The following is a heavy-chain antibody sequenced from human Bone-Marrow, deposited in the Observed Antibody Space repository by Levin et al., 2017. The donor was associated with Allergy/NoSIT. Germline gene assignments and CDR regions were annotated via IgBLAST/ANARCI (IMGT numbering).Heavy chain of an antibody. J-gene: IGHJ6*02. CDR3: ARDQKVGCSGGSCSLRYDYGMDV. CDR2: IYYSGST. D-gene: IGHD2-15*01. V-gene: IGHV4-31*03. CDR1: GGSIRSGGYY. Sequence: SQTLSLTCTVSGGSIRSGGYYWRWIRQHPGKGLEWIGYIYYSGSTYYNPSLKSRVTISVDTSKNQFSLKLSSVTAADTAVYYCARDQKVGCSGGSCSLRYDYGMDVWGQGTTVTVSS.